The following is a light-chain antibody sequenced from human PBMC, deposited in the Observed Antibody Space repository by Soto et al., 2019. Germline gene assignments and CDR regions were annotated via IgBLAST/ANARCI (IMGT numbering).Light chain of an antibody. CDR3: QQYGSSPA. CDR1: QSVSSSY. V-gene: IGKV3-20*01. J-gene: IGKJ4*01. Sequence: EIVLTQSPGTLSLSPGERATLSCRASQSVSSSYLAWYHQKPGQAPRLLIYGASSRAPGIPDRFSGSGSGTDFTLTISRLEPEDFAVYYCQQYGSSPAFGGGTKVEIK. CDR2: GAS.